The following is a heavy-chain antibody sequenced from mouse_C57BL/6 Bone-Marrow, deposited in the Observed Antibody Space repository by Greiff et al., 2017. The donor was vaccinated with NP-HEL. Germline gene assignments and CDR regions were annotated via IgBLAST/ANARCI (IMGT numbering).Heavy chain of an antibody. CDR3: ARYEGSSGSAWFAY. CDR2: IYPRSGNT. J-gene: IGHJ3*01. V-gene: IGHV1-81*01. D-gene: IGHD3-2*02. Sequence: QVQLKESGAELARPGASVKLSCKASGYTFTSYGISWVKQRTGQGLEWIGEIYPRSGNTYYNEKFKGKATLTADKSSSTAYMELRSLTSEDSAVDFCARYEGSSGSAWFAYWGQGTLVTVSA. CDR1: GYTFTSYG.